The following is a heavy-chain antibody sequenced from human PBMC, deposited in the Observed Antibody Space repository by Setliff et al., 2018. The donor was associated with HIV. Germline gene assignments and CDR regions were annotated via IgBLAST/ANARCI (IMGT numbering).Heavy chain of an antibody. D-gene: IGHD6-19*01. Sequence: LSLTCTVSGDFFSTHAIHWVRQAPGKGLEWVAVISYDGTNKYYGDSVKGRFTISRDNSKKTLYLQMNSLSGDDTAVYYCARDRGYRSAWSYYGMDVWGQGTTVTVS. CDR3: ARDRGYRSAWSYYGMDV. J-gene: IGHJ6*02. CDR1: GDFFSTHA. V-gene: IGHV3-30-3*01. CDR2: ISYDGTNK.